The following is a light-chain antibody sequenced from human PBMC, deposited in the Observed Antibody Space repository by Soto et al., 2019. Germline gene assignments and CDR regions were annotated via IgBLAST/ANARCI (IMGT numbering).Light chain of an antibody. CDR2: GAS. Sequence: EIVLTQSPGTLALSPGERASLSCRASQSVSSSYLAWYQQKPGQAPRLLIYGASSMATGIPDRFSGSGSGTDFTLTISRLEPEDFAVYYCQQYGSSPSTFGKGTRLEI. J-gene: IGKJ5*01. V-gene: IGKV3-20*01. CDR1: QSVSSSY. CDR3: QQYGSSPST.